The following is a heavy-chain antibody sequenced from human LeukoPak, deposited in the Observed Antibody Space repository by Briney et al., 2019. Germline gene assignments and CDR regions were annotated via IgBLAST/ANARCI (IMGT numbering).Heavy chain of an antibody. Sequence: ASVKVSCKVSGGTFSSYAISWVRQAPGQGLEWMGGIIPIFGTTNYAQKFQGRVTITADESTSTAYMELSSLRSEDTAVYYCARELSSGYFDYWGQGTLVTVSS. CDR1: GGTFSSYA. V-gene: IGHV1-69*13. CDR3: ARELSSGYFDY. D-gene: IGHD3-22*01. J-gene: IGHJ4*02. CDR2: IIPIFGTT.